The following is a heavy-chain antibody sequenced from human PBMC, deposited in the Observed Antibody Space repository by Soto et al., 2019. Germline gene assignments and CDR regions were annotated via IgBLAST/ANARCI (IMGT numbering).Heavy chain of an antibody. Sequence: GGSLRLSCAASGFTFSSYAMHWVRQSPGKGLEWVAVISYDGSNKYYADSVKGRFTISRDNSKNTLYLQMNSLRAEDTAVYYCARDPLPLAAGTHYYYYGMDVWGQGTTVTVSS. V-gene: IGHV3-30-3*01. CDR1: GFTFSSYA. J-gene: IGHJ6*02. D-gene: IGHD6-13*01. CDR3: ARDPLPLAAGTHYYYYGMDV. CDR2: ISYDGSNK.